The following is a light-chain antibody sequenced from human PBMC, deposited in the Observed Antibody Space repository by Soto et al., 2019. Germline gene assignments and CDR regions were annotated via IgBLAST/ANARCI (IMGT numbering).Light chain of an antibody. CDR2: AAS. V-gene: IGKV3-20*01. J-gene: IGKJ1*01. Sequence: SVLTQSPATLYFSPGESATLSCSASQSVRSSYLAWYQQTPGQTPKLLIYAASSRATGIPDRFSGSGSGTDFTLTISRREPEDFAVYYCQQYGSSTWTFGQGTKVDIK. CDR3: QQYGSSTWT. CDR1: QSVRSSY.